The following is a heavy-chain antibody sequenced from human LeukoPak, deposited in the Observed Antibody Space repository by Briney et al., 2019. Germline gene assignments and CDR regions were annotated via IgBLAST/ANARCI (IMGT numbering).Heavy chain of an antibody. V-gene: IGHV4-61*02. J-gene: IGHJ6*04. CDR1: GCSISSNSHY. CDR2: IHTSGTT. Sequence: SETLSLTCTVSGCSISSNSHYWSWIRQSAGKGLEWIGRIHTSGTTNYNPSLKSRVTISVDTSKNQISLKLSSVTAADRAVYYCARVGPSGSYAMDVWGKGTTVTVSS. D-gene: IGHD1-26*01. CDR3: ARVGPSGSYAMDV.